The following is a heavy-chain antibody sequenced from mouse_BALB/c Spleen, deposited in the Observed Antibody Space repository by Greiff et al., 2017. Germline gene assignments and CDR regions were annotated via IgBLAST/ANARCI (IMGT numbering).Heavy chain of an antibody. D-gene: IGHD2-4*01. Sequence: DVKLVESGGGLVKPGGSLKLSCAASGFAFSSYDMSWVRQTPEKRLEWVAYISSGGGSTYYPDTVKGRFTISRDNAKNTLYLQMSSLKSEDTAMYYCARWDYDDGYYFDYWGQGTTLTVSS. CDR3: ARWDYDDGYYFDY. V-gene: IGHV5-12-1*01. CDR2: ISSGGGST. J-gene: IGHJ2*01. CDR1: GFAFSSYD.